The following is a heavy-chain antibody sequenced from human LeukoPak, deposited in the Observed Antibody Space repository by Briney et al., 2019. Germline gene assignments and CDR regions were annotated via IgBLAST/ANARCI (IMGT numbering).Heavy chain of an antibody. CDR1: GYTFTGYY. Sequence: GASVKVSCKASGYTFTGYYMHWVRQAPGQGLEWMGWINPNSGATNYAQKFQGGVTMTRDTSSSTAYMDLSRLTSDDTAVYYCARDRSYTSSYYDYWGQGTLVTVSS. CDR2: INPNSGAT. V-gene: IGHV1-2*02. J-gene: IGHJ4*02. CDR3: ARDRSYTSSYYDY. D-gene: IGHD6-13*01.